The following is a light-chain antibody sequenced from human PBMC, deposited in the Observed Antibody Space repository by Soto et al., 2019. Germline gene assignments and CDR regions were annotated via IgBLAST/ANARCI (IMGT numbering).Light chain of an antibody. J-gene: IGKJ1*01. Sequence: DIQMTHSPSALSASIGDRITITFRASQSINTWLAWYQQKPGKAPKLLINAASRLQSGVPSRFSGSGSGTEFTLTISSLQSEDFAVYYCQQYNNWPPWTFGQGTKVDIK. CDR3: QQYNNWPPWT. V-gene: IGKV1-5*01. CDR1: QSINTW. CDR2: AAS.